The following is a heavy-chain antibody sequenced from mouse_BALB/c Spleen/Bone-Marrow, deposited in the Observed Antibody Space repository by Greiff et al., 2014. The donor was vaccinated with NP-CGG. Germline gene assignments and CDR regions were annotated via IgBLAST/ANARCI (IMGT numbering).Heavy chain of an antibody. CDR2: IYPGKSDT. Sequence: VQLQQSGTVLARPGAAVKMSCKASGYTFSNYWMHWVKQRPGQGPEWIGTIYPGKSDTTYNQKFKGKAKLTAVTSTSTAYMELSSLTNEDSAVYYCTTLARNNFDYWGQGTTLTVSS. CDR3: TTLARNNFDY. D-gene: IGHD3-1*01. V-gene: IGHV1-5*01. J-gene: IGHJ2*01. CDR1: GYTFSNYW.